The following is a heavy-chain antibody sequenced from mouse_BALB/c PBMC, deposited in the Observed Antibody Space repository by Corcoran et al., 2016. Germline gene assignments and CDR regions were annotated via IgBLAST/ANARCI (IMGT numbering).Heavy chain of an antibody. V-gene: IGHV14-3*02. Sequence: EVQLQQSGAELVKPGASVKLSCTASGFNIKDTYMHWGKQRPEQGLEWIGRIDPANGNTKYDPKFQGKATITADTSSNTAYLQLSSLTSEDTAVYYCALGFAYWGQGTLVTVSA. CDR2: IDPANGNT. J-gene: IGHJ3*01. CDR1: GFNIKDTY. CDR3: ALGFAY. D-gene: IGHD4-1*01.